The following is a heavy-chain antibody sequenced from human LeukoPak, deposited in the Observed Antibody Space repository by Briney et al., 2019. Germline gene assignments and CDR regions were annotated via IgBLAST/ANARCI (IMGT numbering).Heavy chain of an antibody. CDR2: IRYDGSNK. V-gene: IGHV3-30*02. CDR3: AKEVRRYQLPSMDV. Sequence: GGSLRLSCAASGFTFSSYGMHWVRQAPGKGLEWVAFIRYDGSNKYYADSVKGRFTISRDNSKNTLYLQMNSLRAEDTAVYYCAKEVRRYQLPSMDVWSKGTTVTVSS. J-gene: IGHJ6*03. D-gene: IGHD2-2*01. CDR1: GFTFSSYG.